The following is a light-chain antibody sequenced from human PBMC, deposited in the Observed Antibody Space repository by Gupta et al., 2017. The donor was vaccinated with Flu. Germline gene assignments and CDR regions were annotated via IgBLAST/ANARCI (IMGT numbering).Light chain of an antibody. V-gene: IGKV1-5*03. CDR2: KAS. Sequence: PSTLSASIGDRVTITCRASQSISNWLAWCQQKPGKAPKLLIYKASTLESGVPSRFSGGGSGTEFTLTISSLQPDDFATYYCQQYNTYPYTFGQGTKMEIK. CDR3: QQYNTYPYT. CDR1: QSISNW. J-gene: IGKJ2*01.